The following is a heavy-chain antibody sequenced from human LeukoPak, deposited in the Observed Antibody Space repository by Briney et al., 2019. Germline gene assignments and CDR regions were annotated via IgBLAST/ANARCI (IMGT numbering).Heavy chain of an antibody. CDR1: GGTFSSYA. CDR2: IIPIFGTA. J-gene: IGHJ4*02. D-gene: IGHD5-24*01. CDR3: ARDGSRDGYKTTYDY. Sequence: SVKVSCKASGGTFSSYAISWVRQAPGQGLEWMGGIIPIFGTANYAQKFQGRVTITADESTSAAYMELSSLRSEDTAVYYCARDGSRDGYKTTYDYWGQGTLVTVSS. V-gene: IGHV1-69*13.